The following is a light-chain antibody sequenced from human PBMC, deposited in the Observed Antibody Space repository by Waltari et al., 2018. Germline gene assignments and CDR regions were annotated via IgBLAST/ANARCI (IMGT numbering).Light chain of an antibody. J-gene: IGKJ2*01. Sequence: EIVLTQSPGTLSLSPGETVTLSCRASQSVSSSYLAWYQQKPGQAPRLLIYNASSRATGIPDRFSGSGSGTDFTLTISRLEPEDFAVYYCQQYVSSPKTFGQGTKLEIK. CDR1: QSVSSSY. CDR2: NAS. V-gene: IGKV3-20*01. CDR3: QQYVSSPKT.